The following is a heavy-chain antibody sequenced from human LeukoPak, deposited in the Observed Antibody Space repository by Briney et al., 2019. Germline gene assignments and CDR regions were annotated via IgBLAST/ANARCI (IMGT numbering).Heavy chain of an antibody. CDR3: ARDMVHCSSTDCRRAYYFDY. D-gene: IGHD2-2*01. CDR2: ISSDGSDK. V-gene: IGHV3-30-3*01. CDR1: GFSFSRSA. J-gene: IGHJ4*02. Sequence: PGRSLRLSCAASGFSFSRSAMQWVRQAPGKGLEWVAVISSDGSDKYYADSVKGRFTISRDNSKNTLYLQMNSLRAEDTAVYYCARDMVHCSSTDCRRAYYFDYWGQGTLVTVSS.